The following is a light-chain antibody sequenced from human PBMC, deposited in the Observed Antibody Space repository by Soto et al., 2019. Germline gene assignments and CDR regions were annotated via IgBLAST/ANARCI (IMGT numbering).Light chain of an antibody. CDR2: EVT. J-gene: IGLJ1*01. CDR1: SSDVGGYDY. CDR3: SSHTSGSTRV. V-gene: IGLV2-14*01. Sequence: QSALTQPASVSGSPGQSIAISCTGTSSDVGGYDYVSWYQQHPDKAPKLMFYEVTKRPSGVSNRFSGSKSGNTASLTISGLQPEDEADYYCSSHTSGSTRVFGSGTKVTVL.